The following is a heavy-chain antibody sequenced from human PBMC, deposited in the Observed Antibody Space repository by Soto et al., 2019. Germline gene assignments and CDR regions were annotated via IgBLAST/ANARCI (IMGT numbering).Heavy chain of an antibody. D-gene: IGHD1-26*01. CDR2: IYYSGST. Sequence: SETLSLTCTVSGGSISSYYWSWIRQPPGKGLEWIGYIYYSGSTNYNPSLKSRVTISVDTSKNQFSLKLSSVTAADTAVYYCARHPPPGELLFDSWGQGTLVTVSS. CDR1: GGSISSYY. J-gene: IGHJ4*02. CDR3: ARHPPPGELLFDS. V-gene: IGHV4-59*08.